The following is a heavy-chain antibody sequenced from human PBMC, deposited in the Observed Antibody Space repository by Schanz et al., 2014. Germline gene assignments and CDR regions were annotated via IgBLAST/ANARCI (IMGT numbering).Heavy chain of an antibody. V-gene: IGHV1-46*03. CDR1: GYTFTSDS. D-gene: IGHD6-13*01. CDR3: ARDGVDAAAGGNY. Sequence: QVQLVQSGAEVKKPGASVKVSCKASGYTFTSDSMHWVRQAPGQGLEWMGWISPYNGNTNYAPKFQGRVTMTRDTSTSTVYMELSSLRSEDTAVYYCARDGVDAAAGGNYWGQGTLVTVSS. CDR2: ISPYNGNT. J-gene: IGHJ4*02.